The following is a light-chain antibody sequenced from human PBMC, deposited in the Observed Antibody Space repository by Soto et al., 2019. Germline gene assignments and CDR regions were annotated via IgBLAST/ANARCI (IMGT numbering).Light chain of an antibody. V-gene: IGKV1-5*01. J-gene: IGKJ1*01. CDR2: DAS. Sequence: DIQMTQSPSSLSASVGDRVTITCRASQSINSWLAWYQQKPGKAPKLLIYDASNLESGVPSRFSGSGSGTEFTLTISSLQPVDFATYYCLQYNSFWTFGQGTKVDI. CDR3: LQYNSFWT. CDR1: QSINSW.